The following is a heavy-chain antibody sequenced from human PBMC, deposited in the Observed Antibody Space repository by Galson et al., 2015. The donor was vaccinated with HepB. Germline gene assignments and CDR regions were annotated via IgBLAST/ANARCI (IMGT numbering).Heavy chain of an antibody. CDR3: ASRHSYFRSGAWYNGAEY. Sequence: QSGAEVKKPGESLRISCKASGYTFSAFWITWVRQIPGKGLEWMGRIDPSDSYTDYSPSFRGHVTISADKSITTAYLQWSGLKASDTALYYCASRHSYFRSGAWYNGAEYWGQGTLVVVSS. J-gene: IGHJ4*02. CDR1: GYTFSAFW. V-gene: IGHV5-10-1*01. D-gene: IGHD1-14*01. CDR2: IDPSDSYT.